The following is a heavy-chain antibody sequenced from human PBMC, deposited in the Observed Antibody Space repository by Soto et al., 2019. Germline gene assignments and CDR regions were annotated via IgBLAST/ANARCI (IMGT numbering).Heavy chain of an antibody. CDR2: IDYNGVT. CDR1: GGSIYRSGYY. D-gene: IGHD2-15*01. J-gene: IGHJ4*02. V-gene: IGHV4-39*01. Sequence: QVQLQESGPGLVKPSETLSLTCTVSGGSIYRSGYYWGWIRQPPGRGLEWIGNIDYNGVTYSNPPLRSRFTMSRDTSKNQFSLKLTAVTAADTALYYCGKVLVGATGHTDSDSWGPGTLVAVSS. CDR3: GKVLVGATGHTDSDS.